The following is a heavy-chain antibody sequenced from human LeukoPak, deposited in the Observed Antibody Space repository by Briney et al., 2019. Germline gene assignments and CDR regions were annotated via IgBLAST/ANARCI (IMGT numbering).Heavy chain of an antibody. Sequence: SETLSLTCAVYGGSFSGYYWSWIRQPPGKGLEWIGEINHSGSTNYNPSLKSRVTISVDTSKNQFSLKLSSVTAADTAVYYCARGKQLWLALFDYWGQGTLVTVSS. D-gene: IGHD5-18*01. CDR2: INHSGST. V-gene: IGHV4-34*01. CDR3: ARGKQLWLALFDY. CDR1: GGSFSGYY. J-gene: IGHJ4*02.